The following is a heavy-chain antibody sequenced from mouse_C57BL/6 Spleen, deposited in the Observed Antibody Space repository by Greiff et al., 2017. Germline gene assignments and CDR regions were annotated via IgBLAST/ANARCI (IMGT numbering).Heavy chain of an antibody. CDR1: GYDFSSYW. V-gene: IGHV1-80*01. Sequence: VQLQQSGAELVKPGASVKISCKASGYDFSSYWMNWVKQRPGKGLEWIGQIYPGDGDTNYNGKFKGQATLTADKSTSTAYMQLSSLTSEDSAVYFCARSEGYWYFDVWGTGTTVTVSS. CDR2: IYPGDGDT. J-gene: IGHJ1*03. CDR3: ARSEGYWYFDV.